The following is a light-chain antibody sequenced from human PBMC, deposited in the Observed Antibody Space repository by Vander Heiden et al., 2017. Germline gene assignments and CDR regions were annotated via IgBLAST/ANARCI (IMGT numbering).Light chain of an antibody. J-gene: IGLJ3*02. V-gene: IGLV3-21*02. CDR2: NDS. CDR3: QVWDSSTDHWV. CDR1: NIGSKS. Sequence: SYVLTQPPSVSVAPGQTASITCGGNNIGSKSVHWYQQKPGQAPVVVVYNDSDRPSGIPGRLSGSNSGNTATLTISRVEAGDEADYYCQVWDSSTDHWVFGGGTKLTVL.